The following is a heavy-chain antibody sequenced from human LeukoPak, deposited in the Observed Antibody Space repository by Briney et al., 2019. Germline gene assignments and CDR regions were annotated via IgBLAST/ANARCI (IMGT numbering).Heavy chain of an antibody. Sequence: GGSLRLSCAASGFTFSGYSMNWVRQAPGKGLEWVSSISSSSSYIYYADSVKGRFTISRDNAKNSLYLQMNSLRAEDTAVYYCASESGSYTLVPLYIWCQGTMVTVSS. CDR3: ASESGSYTLVPLYI. CDR2: ISSSSSYI. CDR1: GFTFSGYS. V-gene: IGHV3-21*01. D-gene: IGHD1-26*01. J-gene: IGHJ3*02.